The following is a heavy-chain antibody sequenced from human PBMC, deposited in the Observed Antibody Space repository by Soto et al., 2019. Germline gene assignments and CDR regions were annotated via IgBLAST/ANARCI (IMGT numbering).Heavy chain of an antibody. Sequence: PGESLKISCKGSGYSFTSYWIGWVRQMPGKGLEWMGIIYPGDSDTRYSPSFQGQVTISADKSISTAYLQWSSLKASDTAMYYCARRACSSTSCYNPYYYYGMDVWGQGTTVTVSS. J-gene: IGHJ6*02. CDR2: IYPGDSDT. V-gene: IGHV5-51*01. D-gene: IGHD2-2*02. CDR3: ARRACSSTSCYNPYYYYGMDV. CDR1: GYSFTSYW.